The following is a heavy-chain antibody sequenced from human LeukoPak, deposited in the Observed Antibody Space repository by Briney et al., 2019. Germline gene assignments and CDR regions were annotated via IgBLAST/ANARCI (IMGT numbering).Heavy chain of an antibody. CDR3: ARGVSASTVYYFDY. Sequence: PSETLSLTCIVSGGSIRSDYWNWIRQPPGKGLEWIGYMYYSGSTNYNPSLKSRVTISVDTSKIQFSLKLSSVTAADTAVYYCARGVSASTVYYFDYWGQGTLVTVSS. J-gene: IGHJ4*02. D-gene: IGHD4-17*01. V-gene: IGHV4-59*01. CDR2: MYYSGST. CDR1: GGSIRSDY.